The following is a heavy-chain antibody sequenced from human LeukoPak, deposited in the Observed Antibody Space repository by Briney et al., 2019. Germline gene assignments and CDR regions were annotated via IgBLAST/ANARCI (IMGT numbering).Heavy chain of an antibody. CDR2: ISNDGTIK. J-gene: IGHJ4*02. CDR1: GYSFSSHR. Sequence: GGSLTLPCAAAGYSFSSHRMHWARQAPGKGLEGLTVISNDGTIKLYGDCVKGRSTISRANYKNTLYLQMNSLKPEDTDVYYCAKDRAFQAAGVTDYWGQGTLVPVSS. CDR3: AKDRAFQAAGVTDY. V-gene: IGHV3-30*18. D-gene: IGHD6-25*01.